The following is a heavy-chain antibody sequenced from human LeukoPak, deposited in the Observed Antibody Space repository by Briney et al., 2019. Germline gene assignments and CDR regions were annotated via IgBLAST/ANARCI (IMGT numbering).Heavy chain of an antibody. J-gene: IGHJ4*02. CDR1: GFTFSSYW. CDR2: IKQDGSEK. CDR3: ARDTDSGRLDY. D-gene: IGHD6-25*01. Sequence: GGSLRLSCAASGFTFSSYWMSWVRQAPGKGLEWVANIKQDGSEKYYVDSVKGRFTISRDNARNSVYLQMNSLRAEDTAVYYCARDTDSGRLDYWGQGTLVTVSS. V-gene: IGHV3-7*01.